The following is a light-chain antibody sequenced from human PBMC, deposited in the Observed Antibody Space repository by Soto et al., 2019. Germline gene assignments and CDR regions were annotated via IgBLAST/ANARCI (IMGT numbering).Light chain of an antibody. J-gene: IGLJ1*01. Sequence: QSALTQPPSASGSPGQSVTISCTGSSSDVGGHEYVSWYQQHPGKAPKLIIYEVIKRPSGVPDRFSGSKSGNTASLTVSGLQAEDEADYYCAAWDDSLSGYVFGTGTKLTVL. CDR3: AAWDDSLSGYV. CDR2: EVI. CDR1: SSDVGGHEY. V-gene: IGLV2-8*01.